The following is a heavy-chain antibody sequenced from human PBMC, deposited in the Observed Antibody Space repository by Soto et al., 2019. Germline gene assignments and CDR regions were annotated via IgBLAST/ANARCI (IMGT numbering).Heavy chain of an antibody. CDR2: IYYSGST. V-gene: IGHV4-59*01. CDR1: GGSISSYY. D-gene: IGHD3-3*01. Sequence: QVQLQESGPGLVKPSETLSLTCTVSGGSISSYYWSWIRQPPGKGLEWSGYIYYSGSTNYNPSLKSRVTISVDTSKNQFSLKLSSVTAADTAVYYCARAVRFHPPGYYCYYMDVWGKGTTVTVSS. J-gene: IGHJ6*03. CDR3: ARAVRFHPPGYYCYYMDV.